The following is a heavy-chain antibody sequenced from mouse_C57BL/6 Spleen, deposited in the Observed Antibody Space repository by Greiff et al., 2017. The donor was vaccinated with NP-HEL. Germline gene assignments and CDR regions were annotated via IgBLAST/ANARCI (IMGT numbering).Heavy chain of an antibody. Sequence: EVQLQQSGPELVKPGASVKISCKASGYSFTDYNMNWVKQSNGQSLEWIGVLNPNYGTTSYNQKFKGKATLTVDQTSSTAYMQLNSLTSEDSAVYYCARPFYYGNYYYAMDDWGQGTSVTVSS. CDR1: GYSFTDYN. CDR3: ARPFYYGNYYYAMDD. D-gene: IGHD2-1*01. V-gene: IGHV1-39*01. CDR2: LNPNYGTT. J-gene: IGHJ4*01.